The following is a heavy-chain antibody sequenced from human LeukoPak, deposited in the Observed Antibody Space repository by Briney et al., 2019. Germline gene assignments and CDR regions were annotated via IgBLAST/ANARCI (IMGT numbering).Heavy chain of an antibody. Sequence: SETLSLTCTVSGGSISSSSYYWGWNRQPPGKGLEWLVRIYYSGSTYYNPSFKSRVTISVDTSKNQFSLKLSSVTAADTAVYYCAREALVVVRPFDYWGQGTLVTVSS. V-gene: IGHV4-39*07. CDR3: AREALVVVRPFDY. J-gene: IGHJ4*02. CDR1: GGSISSSSYY. CDR2: IYYSGST. D-gene: IGHD3-22*01.